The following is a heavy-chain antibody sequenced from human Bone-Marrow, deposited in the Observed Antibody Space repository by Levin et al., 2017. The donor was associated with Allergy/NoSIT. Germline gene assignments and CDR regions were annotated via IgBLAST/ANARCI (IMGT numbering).Heavy chain of an antibody. Sequence: TTSETLSLTCNVFDGSMNSYFWSWLRQPPGKGLEWIGYIYYNGNTNYNPSLKSRLTISVDTSQTQFSLKLSSVTAADTAVYYCARGDDFLQGGMDVWGKGTTVIVSS. D-gene: IGHD3-3*01. CDR1: DGSMNSYF. CDR3: ARGDDFLQGGMDV. V-gene: IGHV4-59*01. J-gene: IGHJ6*03. CDR2: IYYNGNT.